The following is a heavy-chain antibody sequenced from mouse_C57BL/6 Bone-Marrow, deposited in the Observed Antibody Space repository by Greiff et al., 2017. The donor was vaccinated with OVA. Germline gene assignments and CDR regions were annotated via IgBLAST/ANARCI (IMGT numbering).Heavy chain of an antibody. D-gene: IGHD1-1*01. V-gene: IGHV5-4*01. J-gene: IGHJ4*01. CDR3: AREGVLRYYAMDY. CDR2: ISDGGSYT. CDR1: GFTFSSYA. Sequence: EVMLVESGGGLVKPGGSLKLSCAASGFTFSSYAMSWVRQTPEKRLEWVATISDGGSYTYYPDNVKGRFTISRDNAKNNLYLQMSHLKSEDTAMYYCAREGVLRYYAMDYWGQGTSVTVSS.